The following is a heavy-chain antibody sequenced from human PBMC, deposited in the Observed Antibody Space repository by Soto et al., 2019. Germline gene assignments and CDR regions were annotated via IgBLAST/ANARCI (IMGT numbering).Heavy chain of an antibody. D-gene: IGHD5-12*01. V-gene: IGHV4-31*03. CDR2: IYYSGRT. Sequence: TLSLTCSVSGVSISSGGYYSGRIRQHPGKGLEWIGNIYYSGRTYSNPSLKGRAALSVDTSENHLSLTLNSVTSADTAVYFCARDRRDGYKRYFEFWGQGNQVTVSS. CDR1: GVSISSGGYY. CDR3: ARDRRDGYKRYFEF. J-gene: IGHJ4*02.